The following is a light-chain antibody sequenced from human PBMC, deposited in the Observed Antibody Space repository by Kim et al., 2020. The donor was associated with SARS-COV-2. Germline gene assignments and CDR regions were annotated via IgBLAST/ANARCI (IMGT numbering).Light chain of an antibody. V-gene: IGKV1-5*03. Sequence: SASVGDRFTITCRTSHSNSNWLAWYQQKTGTAPNLLIYRASILKNGVPSRFSGSGSETECTLTISSLQPNDIATYYCQRYKSYSRTFGQGTKLEI. CDR3: QRYKSYSRT. J-gene: IGKJ2*01. CDR2: RAS. CDR1: HSNSNW.